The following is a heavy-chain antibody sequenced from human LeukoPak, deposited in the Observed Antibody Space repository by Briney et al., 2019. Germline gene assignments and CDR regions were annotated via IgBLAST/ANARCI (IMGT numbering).Heavy chain of an antibody. V-gene: IGHV3-30*02. CDR1: GFPFNTYG. CDR3: AKSMTQYSGSSKGALDS. CDR2: IWYDGSNK. D-gene: IGHD1-26*01. Sequence: TGGSLRLSCAASGFPFNTYGIHWVRQAPGKGLEWVTFIWYDGSNKYYADSVKGRFTISRDNSKNTLYLQMNTLRPEDTALYYCAKSMTQYSGSSKGALDSWGQGTLVTVSS. J-gene: IGHJ4*02.